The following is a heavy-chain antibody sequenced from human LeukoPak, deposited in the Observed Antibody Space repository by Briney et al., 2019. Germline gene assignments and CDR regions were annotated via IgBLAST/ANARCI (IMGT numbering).Heavy chain of an antibody. CDR2: IYYSGST. D-gene: IGHD1-26*01. V-gene: IGHV4-59*01. Sequence: SETLSLTCTVSGGSISSYYWSWIRQPPGKGLEWIGYIYYSGSTNYNPSLKSRVTISVDTSKNQFSLKLSSVTAADTAVYYCARDYLSGGSYSALSLGPKQKNTYYYYYYGMDVWGQGTTVTVSS. CDR1: GGSISSYY. J-gene: IGHJ6*02. CDR3: ARDYLSGGSYSALSLGPKQKNTYYYYYYGMDV.